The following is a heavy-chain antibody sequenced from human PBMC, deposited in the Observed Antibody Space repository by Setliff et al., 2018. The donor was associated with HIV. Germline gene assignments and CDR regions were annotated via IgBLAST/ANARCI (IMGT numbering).Heavy chain of an antibody. CDR3: ARDRGPILSWFDP. J-gene: IGHJ5*02. V-gene: IGHV4-31*02. CDR1: GASISNSGYY. CDR2: VSSSGDP. Sequence: KLPETLSLTCTVSGASISNSGYYWTWIRQRPGKGLEWLGDVSSSGDPYYNPPLKSRVVMSVDTSRNQFSLKLTSVTVADTAIYYCARDRGPILSWFDPWGQGALVTVSS.